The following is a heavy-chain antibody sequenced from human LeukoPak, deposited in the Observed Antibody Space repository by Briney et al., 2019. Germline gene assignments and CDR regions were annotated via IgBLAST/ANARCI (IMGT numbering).Heavy chain of an antibody. J-gene: IGHJ4*02. D-gene: IGHD3-22*01. V-gene: IGHV4-4*08. CDR3: ARILSYYYDSSGYFLDN. CDR2: IYTSGST. CDR1: GGSISSYY. Sequence: SETLSLTCTVSGGSISSYYWSWIRQPPGKGLEWIGYIYTSGSTYYNPSLRSRITISVDTSKNQFSLRLISVTAADTAVYYCARILSYYYDSSGYFLDNWGQGTLVTVSS.